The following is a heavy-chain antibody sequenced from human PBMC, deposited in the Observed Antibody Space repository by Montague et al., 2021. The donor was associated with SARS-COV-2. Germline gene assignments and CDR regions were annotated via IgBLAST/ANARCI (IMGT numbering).Heavy chain of an antibody. CDR3: ARVRLTGTTAPYFDY. V-gene: IGHV4-59*01. CDR1: GDSIRSYY. CDR2: IYYSGIT. Sequence: SETLSLTCTVSGDSIRSYYWSWIRRPPGKGLEWIGNIYYSGITNYNPSLKSRVTTSIDTSKNQFSLRLSSVTAADTAVYYCARVRLTGTTAPYFDYWGQGTLVTVSP. D-gene: IGHD1-1*01. J-gene: IGHJ4*02.